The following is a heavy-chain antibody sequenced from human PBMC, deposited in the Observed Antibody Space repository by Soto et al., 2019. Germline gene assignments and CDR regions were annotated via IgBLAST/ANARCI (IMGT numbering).Heavy chain of an antibody. CDR3: ARGLLGVVEVADAYGMYV. Sequence: ASVKVSCKASGYTFTGYYMHWVRQAPGQGLEWMGWINPNSGGTNYAQKFQGWVTMTRDTSISTAYMELSRLRSDDTAVYYCARGLLGVVEVADAYGMYVWSQGTTVTVSS. CDR1: GYTFTGYY. V-gene: IGHV1-2*04. CDR2: INPNSGGT. J-gene: IGHJ6*02. D-gene: IGHD2-15*01.